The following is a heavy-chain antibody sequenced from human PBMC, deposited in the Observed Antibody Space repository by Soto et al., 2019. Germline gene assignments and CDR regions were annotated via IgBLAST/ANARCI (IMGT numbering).Heavy chain of an antibody. V-gene: IGHV4-39*01. Sequence: SETLSLTCTVSGGSISSSSYYWGWIRQPPGKGLEWIGSIYYSGSTYYNPSLKSRVTISVDTSKNQFSLKLSSVTAADTAVYYCARHEERPIVHQTNWFDPWGQGTLVTVSS. D-gene: IGHD2-8*01. CDR3: ARHEERPIVHQTNWFDP. CDR2: IYYSGST. J-gene: IGHJ5*02. CDR1: GGSISSSSYY.